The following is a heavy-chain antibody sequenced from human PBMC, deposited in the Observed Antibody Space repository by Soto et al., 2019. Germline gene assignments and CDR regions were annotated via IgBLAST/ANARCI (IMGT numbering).Heavy chain of an antibody. J-gene: IGHJ6*02. V-gene: IGHV3-48*02. D-gene: IGHD6-6*01. CDR3: ARDKVYSSSSALYYYYYYGMDV. CDR1: GFTFSSYS. Sequence: GGSLRLSCAASGFTFSSYSMNWVRQAPGKGLEWVSYIRSSSSTIYYADSVKGRFTISRDNAKNSLYLQMNSLRDEDTAVYYCARDKVYSSSSALYYYYYYGMDVWGQGTTVTVSS. CDR2: IRSSSSTI.